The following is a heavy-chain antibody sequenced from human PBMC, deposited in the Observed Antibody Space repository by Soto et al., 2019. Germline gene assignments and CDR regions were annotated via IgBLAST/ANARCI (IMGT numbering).Heavy chain of an antibody. CDR2: IYYSGST. J-gene: IGHJ6*02. D-gene: IGHD5-18*01. CDR1: GGSVSSGSYY. Sequence: QVQLQESGPGLVKPSETLSLTCTVSGGSVSSGSYYWSWIRQPPGKGLEWIGYIYYSGSTNYNPTLQSRVPISVDTSKNPFSLKLSSVTAADTAVYYCARDLSTAMVTSGMDVWGQGTTVTVSS. CDR3: ARDLSTAMVTSGMDV. V-gene: IGHV4-61*01.